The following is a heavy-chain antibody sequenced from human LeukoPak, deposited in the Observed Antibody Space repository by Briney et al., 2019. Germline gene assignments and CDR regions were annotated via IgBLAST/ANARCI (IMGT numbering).Heavy chain of an antibody. V-gene: IGHV4-34*01. D-gene: IGHD3-9*01. Sequence: SETLSLTCTVSGGSFSGYYWSWIRQPPGKGLEWIGEINHSGSTNYNPSLKSRVTISVDTSKNQFSLKLSSVTAADTAVYYCARTHKYYDILTGYYKPLFVDYWGQGTLVTVSS. CDR3: ARTHKYYDILTGYYKPLFVDY. CDR2: INHSGST. J-gene: IGHJ4*02. CDR1: GGSFSGYY.